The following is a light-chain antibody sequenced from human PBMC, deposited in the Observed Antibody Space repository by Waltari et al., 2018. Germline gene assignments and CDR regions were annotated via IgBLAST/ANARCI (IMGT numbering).Light chain of an antibody. V-gene: IGLV3-19*01. J-gene: IGLJ2*01. CDR3: LSRDISSTRF. Sequence: SSELTQDPTVSVALGPTVRITCQGASLRRYSASWYQQRPGQAPVLVFYGQDNRPSGIPDRFSGSTSGDTATLTITGTQAEDEADYYCLSRDISSTRFFGGGTRLTV. CDR2: GQD. CDR1: SLRRYS.